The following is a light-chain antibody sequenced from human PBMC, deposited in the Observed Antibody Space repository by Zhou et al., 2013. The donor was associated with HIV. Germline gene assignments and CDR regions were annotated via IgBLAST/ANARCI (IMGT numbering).Light chain of an antibody. V-gene: IGKV1-39*01. Sequence: DIQMTQSPSSLSASVGDRVNITCRATQHISSYLSWYQHKPGKAPELLIYAASTLQSGVPSRFSGSGFGTHFTLTISSLQPEDFASYYCQQSYTTPWTFGQGTKVEIK. CDR2: AAS. J-gene: IGKJ1*01. CDR1: QHISSY. CDR3: QQSYTTPWT.